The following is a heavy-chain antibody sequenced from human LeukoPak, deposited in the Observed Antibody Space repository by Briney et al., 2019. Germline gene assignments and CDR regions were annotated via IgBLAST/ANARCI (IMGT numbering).Heavy chain of an antibody. J-gene: IGHJ5*02. CDR3: ARGVTVPAAQSWYNWFDP. D-gene: IGHD2-21*02. CDR1: GGTFSSYA. CDR2: IIPIFGTA. V-gene: IGHV1-69*01. Sequence: GASVKVSCKASGGTFSSYAISWVRQAPGQGLEWMGGIIPIFGTANYAQKFQGRVTITADESTSTAYMELSSLRSEDTAVYYCARGVTVPAAQSWYNWFDPWGQGTLVTVSS.